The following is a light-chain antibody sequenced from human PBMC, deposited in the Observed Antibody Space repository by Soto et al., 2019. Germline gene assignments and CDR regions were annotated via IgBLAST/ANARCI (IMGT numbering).Light chain of an antibody. V-gene: IGKV1-17*01. CDR3: LQHNSNPRT. CDR1: QGIRNG. Sequence: DIQMTQSPSSLSASVGDRVTITCRSSQGIRNGLGWYQHKPGKAPKRLIYAASSLQSGVPSRFSGSASGTEFTLTISILQPEDFATYYYLQHNSNPRTFGQGTKVDIK. CDR2: AAS. J-gene: IGKJ1*01.